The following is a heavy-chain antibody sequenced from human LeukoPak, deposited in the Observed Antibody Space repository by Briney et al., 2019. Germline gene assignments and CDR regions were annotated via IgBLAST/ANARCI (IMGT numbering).Heavy chain of an antibody. J-gene: IGHJ4*02. CDR3: ARDRDYGDYNTQDLFVY. Sequence: ASVKVSCKASGYTFTSYYMHWVRQAPGQGLEWMGIINPSGGSTSYAQKFQGGVTMTRDTSTSTVYMELRSLRSDDTAVYYCARDRDYGDYNTQDLFVYWGQGTLVTVSS. CDR1: GYTFTSYY. V-gene: IGHV1-46*01. D-gene: IGHD4-17*01. CDR2: INPSGGST.